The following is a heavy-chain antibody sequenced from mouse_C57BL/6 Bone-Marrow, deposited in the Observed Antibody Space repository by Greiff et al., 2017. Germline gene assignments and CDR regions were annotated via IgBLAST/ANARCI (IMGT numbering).Heavy chain of an antibody. V-gene: IGHV14-4*01. CDR3: TGYYGSSYRDYAMDY. J-gene: IGHJ4*01. D-gene: IGHD1-1*01. CDR2: IDPENGDT. Sequence: VQLQQSGAELVRPGASVKLSCTASGFNIKDDYMHWVKQRPEQGLEWIGWIDPENGDTEYASKFQGKATLTADTSSNTAYLQLSSLTSEDTAVYYCTGYYGSSYRDYAMDYWGQGTSVTVSS. CDR1: GFNIKDDY.